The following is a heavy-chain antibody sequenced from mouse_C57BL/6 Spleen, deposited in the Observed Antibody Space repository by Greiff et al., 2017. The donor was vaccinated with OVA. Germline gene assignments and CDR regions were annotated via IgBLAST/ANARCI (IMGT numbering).Heavy chain of an antibody. J-gene: IGHJ4*01. Sequence: QVQLQQPGAELVRPGSSVKLSCKASGYTFTSYWMDWVKQRPGQGLEWIGNIYPSDSETHYNQKFKDKATLTVDKSSSTAYMQLSSLTSEDSAVYYCAREGIYYDYDGDYAMDYWGQGTSVTVSS. CDR2: IYPSDSET. V-gene: IGHV1-61*01. CDR1: GYTFTSYW. D-gene: IGHD2-4*01. CDR3: AREGIYYDYDGDYAMDY.